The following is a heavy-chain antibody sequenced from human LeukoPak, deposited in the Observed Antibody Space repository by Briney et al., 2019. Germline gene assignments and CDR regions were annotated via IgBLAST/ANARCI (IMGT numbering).Heavy chain of an antibody. D-gene: IGHD3-10*01. CDR2: ISGSGGST. Sequence: GGSLRLSCAASGFTFSSYAMSWVRQAPGKGLEWVSAISGSGGSTYYADSVKGRFTISRDNSKNTLYLQMNSLRAEDTAVYYCAKNVRLGELLLDYFDYWGQGTLVTVSS. CDR3: AKNVRLGELLLDYFDY. J-gene: IGHJ4*02. CDR1: GFTFSSYA. V-gene: IGHV3-23*01.